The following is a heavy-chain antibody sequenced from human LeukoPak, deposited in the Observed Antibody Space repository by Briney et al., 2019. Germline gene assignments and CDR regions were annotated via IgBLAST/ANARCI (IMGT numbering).Heavy chain of an antibody. D-gene: IGHD1-26*01. CDR1: GYTFTGYY. V-gene: IGHV1-2*02. CDR2: INPNSGAT. J-gene: IGHJ6*03. CDR3: ARDYPLVGARPDYYYYYMDV. Sequence: ASVKVSCKASGYTFTGYYMHWVRQAPGQGLEWMGWINPNSGATNYAQKFQGRVTMTRDTSISTASMELSRLRSDDTAVYYCARDYPLVGARPDYYYYYMDVWGKGPRSPSP.